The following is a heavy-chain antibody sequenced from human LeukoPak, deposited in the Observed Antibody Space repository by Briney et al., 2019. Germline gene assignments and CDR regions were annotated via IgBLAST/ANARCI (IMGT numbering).Heavy chain of an antibody. Sequence: ASVKVSCKASGYTFTSYDINWVRQATGQGLEWMGWMNPNSDNTGYAQKFQGRVTMTRNTSISTAYMELSSLRSEDTAVYYCARGYCSGGSCFTYYFDYWGQGTLVTVSS. J-gene: IGHJ4*02. D-gene: IGHD2-15*01. CDR3: ARGYCSGGSCFTYYFDY. CDR2: MNPNSDNT. CDR1: GYTFTSYD. V-gene: IGHV1-8*02.